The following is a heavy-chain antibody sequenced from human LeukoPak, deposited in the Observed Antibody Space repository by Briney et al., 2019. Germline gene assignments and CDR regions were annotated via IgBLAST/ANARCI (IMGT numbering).Heavy chain of an antibody. CDR3: ARTLAARRLYAFDI. CDR1: GGTVSSYY. D-gene: IGHD6-25*01. V-gene: IGHV4-59*02. Sequence: PSGTLSLTCSASGGTVSSYYWTWIRHPPGKALEWIGSVHYTGNTNYNPSLKSRVAISVDTSKNQFSLKLSSVTAADTAVYYCARTLAARRLYAFDIWGQGTMVTVSS. CDR2: VHYTGNT. J-gene: IGHJ3*02.